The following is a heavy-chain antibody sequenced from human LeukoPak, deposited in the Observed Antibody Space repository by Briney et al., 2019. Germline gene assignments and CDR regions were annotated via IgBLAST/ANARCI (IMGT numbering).Heavy chain of an antibody. CDR3: ARDQHYYDSSGYFL. Sequence: SETLSLTCAVYGGSFSGYYWSWIRQPPGKGLEWIGEINHSGSTNYNPSLKSRVTISVDTSKNQFSLKLSSVTAADTAVYYCARDQHYYDSSGYFLWGQGTLVTVSS. J-gene: IGHJ4*02. CDR1: GGSFSGYY. V-gene: IGHV4-34*01. D-gene: IGHD3-22*01. CDR2: INHSGST.